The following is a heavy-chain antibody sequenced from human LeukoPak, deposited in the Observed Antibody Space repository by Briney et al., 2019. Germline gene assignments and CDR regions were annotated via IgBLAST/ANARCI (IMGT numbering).Heavy chain of an antibody. CDR3: ARRPYYDFWSGYYWFDP. Sequence: SETLSLTCAVHGGSFSGYYWSWIRQPPGKGLEWIGAINHSGSTNYNPSLKSRVTISVDTSKNQFSLKLSSVTAADTAVYYCARRPYYDFWSGYYWFDPWGQGTLVTVSS. J-gene: IGHJ5*02. V-gene: IGHV4-34*01. CDR1: GGSFSGYY. D-gene: IGHD3-3*01. CDR2: INHSGST.